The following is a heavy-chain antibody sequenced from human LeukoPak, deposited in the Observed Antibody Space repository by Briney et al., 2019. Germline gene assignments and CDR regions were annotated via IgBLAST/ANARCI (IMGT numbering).Heavy chain of an antibody. J-gene: IGHJ3*02. V-gene: IGHV1-8*03. Sequence: ASVKVSCKASGYTFTSYDINWVRQATGQGLEWMGWMNPNSGNTGYAQKFQGRVNITRNTTISTAYVELSSLRSEDTAVYYCAKPNLRVNAFDIWGQGTMVTVSS. CDR1: GYTFTSYD. CDR2: MNPNSGNT. D-gene: IGHD1-14*01. CDR3: AKPNLRVNAFDI.